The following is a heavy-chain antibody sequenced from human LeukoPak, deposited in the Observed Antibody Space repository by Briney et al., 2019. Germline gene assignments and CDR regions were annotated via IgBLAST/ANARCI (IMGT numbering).Heavy chain of an antibody. CDR1: RYTFTNYH. CDR3: ARAVAATCYY. Sequence: ASVKLSCTAARYTFTNYHMQWVRQSPGHGVECMGIMNPRRGSTTYAHRLHGRVTIHRHTPTSTVYMDLSSLRSEYTAMYYCARAVAATCYYWGGGTL. D-gene: IGHD6-19*01. CDR2: MNPRRGST. J-gene: IGHJ4*02. V-gene: IGHV1-46*01.